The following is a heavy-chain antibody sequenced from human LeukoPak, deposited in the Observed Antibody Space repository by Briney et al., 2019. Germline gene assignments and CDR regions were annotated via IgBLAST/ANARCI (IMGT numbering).Heavy chain of an antibody. Sequence: SETLSLTCAVYGGSFCGYYWSWIRQPPGKGLEWIGEINHSGSTNYNPSLKSRVTISVDTSKNQFSLKLSSVTAADTAVYYCARLPGLGAYCSSTSCYHYWGQGTLVTVSS. CDR1: GGSFCGYY. V-gene: IGHV4-34*01. J-gene: IGHJ4*02. D-gene: IGHD2-2*01. CDR3: ARLPGLGAYCSSTSCYHY. CDR2: INHSGST.